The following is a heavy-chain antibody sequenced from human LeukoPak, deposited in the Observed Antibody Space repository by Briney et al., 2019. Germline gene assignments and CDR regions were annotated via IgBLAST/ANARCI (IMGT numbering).Heavy chain of an antibody. CDR2: ISHSGRA. D-gene: IGHD2-21*02. Sequence: SSETLSLTCTVSGGSISGYYWSWIRQPPGKGLEWIGYISHSGRANYNPSLRSRVTISVDTPKNQFSLKLSSVAAADTAVYYCARSYCGGDCYSGGGIVDYWGQGTLVTVSS. CDR1: GGSISGYY. J-gene: IGHJ4*02. CDR3: ARSYCGGDCYSGGGIVDY. V-gene: IGHV4-4*09.